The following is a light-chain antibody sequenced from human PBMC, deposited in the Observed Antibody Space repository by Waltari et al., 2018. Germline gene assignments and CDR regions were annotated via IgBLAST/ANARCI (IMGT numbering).Light chain of an antibody. CDR2: EDS. CDR3: CSYAAGGSSVL. V-gene: IGLV2-23*01. Sequence: QSALTQPASVSGSPGQSITISCTGTSSDVGSYNLVSRYQQHPGKVPKLMIYEDSKRPSGLSNRFSGYKSGNTASLTISGLQAEDEADYYCCSYAAGGSSVLFGGGTKLTVL. CDR1: SSDVGSYNL. J-gene: IGLJ2*01.